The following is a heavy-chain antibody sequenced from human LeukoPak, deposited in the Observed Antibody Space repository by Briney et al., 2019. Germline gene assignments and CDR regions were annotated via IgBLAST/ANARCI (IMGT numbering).Heavy chain of an antibody. CDR3: ARDEGPYSSGWWPVDAFDI. V-gene: IGHV1-69*04. CDR1: GGTFSSYA. D-gene: IGHD6-19*01. Sequence: SVKVSCKASGGTFSSYAISWVRQAPGQGLEWMGRIIPILGIANYAQRFQGRVTITAGKSTSTAYMELSSLRSEDTAVYYCARDEGPYSSGWWPVDAFDIWGQGTMVTVSS. J-gene: IGHJ3*02. CDR2: IIPILGIA.